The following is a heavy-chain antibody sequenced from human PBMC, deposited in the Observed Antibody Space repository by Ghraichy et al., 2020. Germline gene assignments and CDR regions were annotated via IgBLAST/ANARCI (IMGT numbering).Heavy chain of an antibody. V-gene: IGHV3-23*01. Sequence: GGSLRLSCAASGFTFSSYAMSWVRQAPGKGLEWVSAISGSGGSTYYADSVKGRFTISRDNSKNTLYLQMNSLRAEDTAVYYCAKCPGLPEAYYYYGMDVWGQGTTVTVSS. J-gene: IGHJ6*02. CDR3: AKCPGLPEAYYYYGMDV. D-gene: IGHD2-2*01. CDR1: GFTFSSYA. CDR2: ISGSGGST.